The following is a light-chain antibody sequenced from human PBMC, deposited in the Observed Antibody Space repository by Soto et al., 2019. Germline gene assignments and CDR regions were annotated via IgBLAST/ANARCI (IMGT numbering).Light chain of an antibody. V-gene: IGKV3-11*01. CDR1: QSVSSY. CDR3: QQRSNWTPIT. J-gene: IGKJ5*01. Sequence: EIVSTQSPATLSVSPGERATLSCRASQSVSSYLVWYQHKPVQAPRLLIYDASNRATGIPARFSGSGSGTDFTLTISSLEPEDFAVYYCQQRSNWTPITFGQGTRLEIK. CDR2: DAS.